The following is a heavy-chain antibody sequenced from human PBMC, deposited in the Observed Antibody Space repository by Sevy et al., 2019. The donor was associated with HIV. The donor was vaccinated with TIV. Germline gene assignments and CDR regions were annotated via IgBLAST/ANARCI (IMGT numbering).Heavy chain of an antibody. Sequence: GGSLRLSCVASGFTFRSYGMYWVRQAPGKGLEWVAGIWYDGSKESYGDSVKGRFTISRDNSKNTLYLQLNSLRAEDTSTYYCAGTSGNDALDIWGQGTMVTVSS. V-gene: IGHV3-33*07. D-gene: IGHD3-10*01. CDR3: AGTSGNDALDI. CDR2: IWYDGSKE. J-gene: IGHJ3*02. CDR1: GFTFRSYG.